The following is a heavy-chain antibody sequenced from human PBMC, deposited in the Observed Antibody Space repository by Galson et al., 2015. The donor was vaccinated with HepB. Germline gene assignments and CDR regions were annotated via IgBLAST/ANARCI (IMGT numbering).Heavy chain of an antibody. V-gene: IGHV1-46*01. CDR2: INPNGGST. J-gene: IGHJ3*02. Sequence: SVKVSCKASGYPFTNYYIHWVRQAPGQGLEWMGIINPNGGSTTYTQKFQDRVTMTSDASTNTVYMELNSLRSEDTAVYYCARGGVTTRHAFDIWGQGTMVTVSS. D-gene: IGHD4-17*01. CDR3: ARGGVTTRHAFDI. CDR1: GYPFTNYY.